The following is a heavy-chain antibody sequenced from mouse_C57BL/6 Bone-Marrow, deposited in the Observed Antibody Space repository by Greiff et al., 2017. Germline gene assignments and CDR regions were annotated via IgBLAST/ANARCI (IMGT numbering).Heavy chain of an antibody. D-gene: IGHD2-3*01. J-gene: IGHJ4*01. CDR3: TNDGYPLAMDY. CDR1: GFNINDDY. CDR2: IDPENGDT. V-gene: IGHV14-4*01. Sequence: EVKLMESGAELVRPGASVKLSCTASGFNINDDYMHWVKQRPEQGLEWIGWIDPENGDTEYASKFQGKATITADTSSNTAYLQLSSLTSEDTAVYYCTNDGYPLAMDYWGQGTSVTVSS.